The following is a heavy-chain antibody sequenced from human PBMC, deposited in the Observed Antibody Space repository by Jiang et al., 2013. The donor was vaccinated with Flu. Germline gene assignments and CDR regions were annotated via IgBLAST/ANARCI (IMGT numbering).Heavy chain of an antibody. CDR3: AKDWAPDYYDSSGYYYDY. CDR2: ISGSGGST. D-gene: IGHD3-22*01. V-gene: IGHV3-23*01. J-gene: IGHJ4*02. Sequence: GLVQPGGSLRLSCAASGFTFSSYWMSWVRQAPGKGLEWVSAISGSGGSTYYADSVKGRFTISRDNSKNTLYLQMNSLRAEDTAVYYCAKDWAPDYYDSSGYYYDYWGQGTLVTVSS. CDR1: GFTFSSYW.